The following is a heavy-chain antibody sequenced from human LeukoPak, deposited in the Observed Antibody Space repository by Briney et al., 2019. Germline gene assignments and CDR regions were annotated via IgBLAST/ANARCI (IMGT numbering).Heavy chain of an antibody. D-gene: IGHD5-12*01. V-gene: IGHV3-21*01. Sequence: AGGSLRLSCAASGFTFSSYSMNWVRQAPGKGLERVSSISSSSSYIYYADSVKGRFTISRDNAKNSLYLQMNSLRAEDTAVYYCARDGKGYSGYDGETFFDYWGQGTLVTVSS. CDR2: ISSSSSYI. CDR3: ARDGKGYSGYDGETFFDY. CDR1: GFTFSSYS. J-gene: IGHJ4*02.